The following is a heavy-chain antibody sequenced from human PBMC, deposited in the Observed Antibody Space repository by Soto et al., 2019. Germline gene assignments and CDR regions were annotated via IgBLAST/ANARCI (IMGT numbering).Heavy chain of an antibody. Sequence: PSETLSLTCTVSGCSISSGGYSWSWIRQPPGKGLEWIGYIYHSGSTYYNPSLKGRVTISVDRSKNQFSLKLSSVTAADTAVYYCARGRGIAVAGTSNWFDPWGQGTLVTVSS. CDR1: GCSISSGGYS. CDR3: ARGRGIAVAGTSNWFDP. CDR2: IYHSGST. D-gene: IGHD6-19*01. V-gene: IGHV4-30-2*01. J-gene: IGHJ5*02.